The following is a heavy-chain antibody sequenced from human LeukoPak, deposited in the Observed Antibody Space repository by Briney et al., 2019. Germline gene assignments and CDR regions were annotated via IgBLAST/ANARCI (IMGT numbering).Heavy chain of an antibody. CDR1: GFTFDDYA. J-gene: IGHJ3*02. V-gene: IGHV3-9*01. D-gene: IGHD3-10*01. CDR3: ASTGYYYGSGSLPRPYDAFDI. Sequence: PGWSLRLSCAASGFTFDDYAMHWVRQAPGKGLEWVSGISWNSGSIGYADSVKGRFTISRDNAKNSLYLQMNSLRAEDTALYYCASTGYYYGSGSLPRPYDAFDIWGQGTMVTVSS. CDR2: ISWNSGSI.